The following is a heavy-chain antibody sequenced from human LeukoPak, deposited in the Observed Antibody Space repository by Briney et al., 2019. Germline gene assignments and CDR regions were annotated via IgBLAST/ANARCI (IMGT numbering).Heavy chain of an antibody. Sequence: GGSLRLSCATSGITVSSDYMGWVRQAPGKGLEWVSVIYSDGSTYYADSVKGRFTISRDNSKNTLYLQMNSLRAEDTAVYYCASLRITIFXXDYGMDVWGQGTTVTVS. CDR3: ASLRITIFXXDYGMDV. J-gene: IGHJ6*02. CDR1: GITVSSDY. V-gene: IGHV3-53*01. D-gene: IGHD3-3*01. CDR2: IYSDGST.